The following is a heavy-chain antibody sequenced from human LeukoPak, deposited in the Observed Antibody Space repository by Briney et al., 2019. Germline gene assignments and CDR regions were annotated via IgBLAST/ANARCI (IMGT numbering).Heavy chain of an antibody. Sequence: SETLSLTCTVSGGSISSYSWSWIRQPLGKGLEWIGYIYYSGSTYYNLSLKSRVTISVDTSKNQFSLKMNSVTAADTAVYYCARVPNGGYGPFDYWGQGTLVTVSS. D-gene: IGHD3-16*01. CDR3: ARVPNGGYGPFDY. CDR2: IYYSGST. V-gene: IGHV4-59*06. CDR1: GGSISSYS. J-gene: IGHJ4*02.